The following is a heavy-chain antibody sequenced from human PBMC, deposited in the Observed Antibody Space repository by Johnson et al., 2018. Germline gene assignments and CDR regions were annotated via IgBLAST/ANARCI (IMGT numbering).Heavy chain of an antibody. CDR3: ARGPFYSRAFPYYSYMDV. CDR2: INYSGST. J-gene: IGHJ6*03. V-gene: IGHV4-39*07. Sequence: QVQLQESGSGLVKPSETLSLTCTVSGGSISSSSYYWGWIRQPPGKGLEWIGSINYSGSTYYNPSLKSRVTISVDTSKNQFSLKLNSVTAADTAVYYCARGPFYSRAFPYYSYMDVWGKGTTVTVSS. CDR1: GGSISSSSYY. D-gene: IGHD6-19*01.